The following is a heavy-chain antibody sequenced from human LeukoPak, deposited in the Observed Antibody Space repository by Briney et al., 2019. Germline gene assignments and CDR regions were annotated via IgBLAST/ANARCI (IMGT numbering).Heavy chain of an antibody. CDR2: VWFDGSNK. CDR3: ARDHAKLVGATGPFDY. Sequence: TGGSLRLSCAASGFTFSDYGMHWVRQAPGKGLEWVAVVWFDGSNKYYADSVEGRFTVSRDNSKYTVNLLMNSLRAEDTAVYYCARDHAKLVGATGPFDYWGQGTLVTVSS. D-gene: IGHD1-26*01. J-gene: IGHJ4*02. V-gene: IGHV3-33*01. CDR1: GFTFSDYG.